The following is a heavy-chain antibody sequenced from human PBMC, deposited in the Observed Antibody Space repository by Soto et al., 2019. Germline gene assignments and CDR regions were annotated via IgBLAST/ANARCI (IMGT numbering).Heavy chain of an antibody. V-gene: IGHV3-23*01. CDR1: GFTYSSYA. CDR3: AKVEGQWPVPPSY. J-gene: IGHJ4*01. D-gene: IGHD6-19*01. CDR2: ISGSGGST. Sequence: EVQLLESGGGLVQPGGSLRLSCAASGFTYSSYAMSWVRQAPGKGLEWVSAISGSGGSTYYADSVKGRFTISRDNSKNTLYLQMNSQRAEDTAVYYCAKVEGQWPVPPSYWGQGTLVTVSS.